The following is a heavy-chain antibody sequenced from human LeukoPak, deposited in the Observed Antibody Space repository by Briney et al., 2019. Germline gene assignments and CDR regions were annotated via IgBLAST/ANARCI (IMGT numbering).Heavy chain of an antibody. J-gene: IGHJ4*02. V-gene: IGHV3-23*01. CDR3: AKDPSVYYGDYVIR. CDR2: FSVDDKTT. CDR1: GFTFRSYS. Sequence: GGSLRLSCAASGFTFRSYSMSWVRQAPGKGLEWVSGFSVDDKTTYYSDSVKGRFTISRDNSKNTPYLQINSLRAEDTAVYYCAKDPSVYYGDYVIRWGQGTLVIVSS. D-gene: IGHD4-17*01.